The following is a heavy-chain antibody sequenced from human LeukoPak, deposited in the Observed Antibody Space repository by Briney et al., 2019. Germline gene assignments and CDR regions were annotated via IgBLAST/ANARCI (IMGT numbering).Heavy chain of an antibody. V-gene: IGHV3-48*04. D-gene: IGHD3-16*02. CDR1: GFTFSTYT. J-gene: IGHJ4*02. CDR2: VSSGSTTI. CDR3: AREGAYYDYVWGSYRHFDY. Sequence: GGSLRLSCAASGFTFSTYTMNWVRQAPGKGLEWVSYVSSGSTTIYYADSVKGRFTISRDNAKNSLYLQMNSLRAEDTAVYYCAREGAYYDYVWGSYRHFDYWGQGTLVTVSS.